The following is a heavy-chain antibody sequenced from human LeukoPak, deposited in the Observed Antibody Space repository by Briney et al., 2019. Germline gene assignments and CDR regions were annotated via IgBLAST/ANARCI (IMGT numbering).Heavy chain of an antibody. J-gene: IGHJ5*02. CDR1: GFSFSTYW. CDR3: AKDIGPYSPNVDIVAQS. Sequence: GGSLRLSCAASGFSFSTYWMHWVRQAPGKGLVWVSYISSDGTKTAYADSVKGRFTISRDNAKNSLYLQMNSLRAEDTALYYCAKDIGPYSPNVDIVAQSWGQGTLVTVSS. D-gene: IGHD5-12*01. V-gene: IGHV3-74*01. CDR2: ISSDGTKT.